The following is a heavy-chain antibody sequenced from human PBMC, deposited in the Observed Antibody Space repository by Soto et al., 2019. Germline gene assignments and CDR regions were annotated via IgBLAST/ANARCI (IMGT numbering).Heavy chain of an antibody. D-gene: IGHD1-26*01. CDR2: ISGSGTGT. V-gene: IGHV3-23*04. Sequence: EVQLVESGGGLVQPGGSLRLSCEGSGFTFSSYALSWVRLRPGRGLEWVAWISGSGTGTNSAASVKGRFTITRDNSKTTVYLQMNSLTVEDTAVYYCAKERTGSNHYHGMDVWGQGTTVTVS. CDR3: AKERTGSNHYHGMDV. J-gene: IGHJ6*02. CDR1: GFTFSSYA.